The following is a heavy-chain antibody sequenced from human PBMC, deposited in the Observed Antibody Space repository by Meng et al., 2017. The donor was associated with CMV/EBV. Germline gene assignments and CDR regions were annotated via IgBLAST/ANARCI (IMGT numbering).Heavy chain of an antibody. CDR1: GFFLSTSGVG. Sequence: YGPTLVKPTQTLTLTCTFSGFFLSTSGVGVGWIRQPPGKALEWLALIYWNDDKRYSPSLKSRLTITKDTSKNQVVLTMTNMDPVDTATYYCAHRRLPAAIQDNWFDPWGQGTLVTVFS. V-gene: IGHV2-5*01. CDR2: IYWNDDK. J-gene: IGHJ5*02. CDR3: AHRRLPAAIQDNWFDP. D-gene: IGHD2-2*02.